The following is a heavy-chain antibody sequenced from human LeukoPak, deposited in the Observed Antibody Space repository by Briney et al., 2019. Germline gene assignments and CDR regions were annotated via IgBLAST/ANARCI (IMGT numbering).Heavy chain of an antibody. Sequence: SGTLSLTCTVSGDSINSLDLWSWVRQPPGKGLEWIGEMYLSGTTHSNPSVKSRVTISIDKSKNQLFLNLSSVTAADTAVYYCAGLVGRYSSGLYYYYFDYWGQGTLVTVSS. CDR2: MYLSGTT. CDR1: GDSINSLDL. CDR3: AGLVGRYSSGLYYYYFDY. J-gene: IGHJ4*02. D-gene: IGHD3-22*01. V-gene: IGHV4-4*02.